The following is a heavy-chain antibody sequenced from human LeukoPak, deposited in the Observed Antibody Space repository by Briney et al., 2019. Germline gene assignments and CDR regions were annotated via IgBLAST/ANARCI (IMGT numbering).Heavy chain of an antibody. J-gene: IGHJ4*02. CDR3: ARDLRGSSGWYFDY. V-gene: IGHV3-21*01. CDR1: GFTFSSYS. D-gene: IGHD6-19*01. CDR2: ISSSSSYI. Sequence: GGSLRLSCAASGFTFSSYSMNWVRQAPGKGLEWVSSISSSSSYIYYADSVKGRFTISRDNAKNSLYLQMNSLRAEDTAVYCCARDLRGSSGWYFDYWGQGTLVTVSS.